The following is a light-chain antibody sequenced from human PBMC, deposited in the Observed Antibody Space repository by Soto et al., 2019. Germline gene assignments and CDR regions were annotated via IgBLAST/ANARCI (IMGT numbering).Light chain of an antibody. Sequence: DIQMTQSPSTLAASAGDRVTITCRASQRISNWLAWYQQKPGKAPELLIYQSSNLKSGVPPRFSGSGFGTEFTLTISSLQPEDFAMYYCQQYNSHWSWTFGQGTKVDIK. J-gene: IGKJ1*01. V-gene: IGKV1-5*03. CDR3: QQYNSHWSWT. CDR2: QSS. CDR1: QRISNW.